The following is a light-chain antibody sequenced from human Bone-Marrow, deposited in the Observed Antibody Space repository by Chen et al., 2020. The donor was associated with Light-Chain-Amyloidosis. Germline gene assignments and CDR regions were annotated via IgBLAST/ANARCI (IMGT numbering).Light chain of an antibody. V-gene: IGKV3-20*01. CDR1: QTIGSNY. CDR3: QQYGTSPLT. CDR2: GSS. J-gene: IGKJ4*01. Sequence: EIVLTQSPGTLSLSPGAGANLSCRASQTIGSNYLTWYHQKCGQAPRLLIYGSSSRATVIPDRCTGSGSGTDFTLTSNRLEPEDFAMYYCQQYGTSPLTFGGGTTVEIK.